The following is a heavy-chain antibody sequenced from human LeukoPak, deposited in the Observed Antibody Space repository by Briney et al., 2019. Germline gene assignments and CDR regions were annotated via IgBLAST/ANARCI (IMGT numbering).Heavy chain of an antibody. D-gene: IGHD6-13*01. J-gene: IGHJ4*02. CDR3: ARRPLHTLAYSSSLYHSYFFDW. Sequence: TGGSLRLSCAASGFTFSSYWMSWVRQAPGKGLEWVANIKQDGSEKYNVYSVKGRFTISRDNAENSLYLPMNSLRAEDTAVYYCARRPLHTLAYSSSLYHSYFFDWWGEGALVTV. V-gene: IGHV3-7*03. CDR1: GFTFSSYW. CDR2: IKQDGSEK.